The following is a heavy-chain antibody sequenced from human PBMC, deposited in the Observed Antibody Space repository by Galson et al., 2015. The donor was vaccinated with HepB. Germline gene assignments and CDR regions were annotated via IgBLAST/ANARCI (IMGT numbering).Heavy chain of an antibody. CDR2: IDYSSTYI. CDR3: AKDLHCDSIRCIDTFEN. V-gene: IGHV3-21*01. CDR1: GFIFSLYT. Sequence: SLRLSCAGSGFIFSLYTMNWVRQAPGKGLAWVASIDYSSTYIFYADSVKGRFTISRDNSKNSLYLQMSSLRADDTAVYYCAKDLHCDSIRCIDTFENWGQGKMVTVSS. J-gene: IGHJ3*02. D-gene: IGHD2-8*01.